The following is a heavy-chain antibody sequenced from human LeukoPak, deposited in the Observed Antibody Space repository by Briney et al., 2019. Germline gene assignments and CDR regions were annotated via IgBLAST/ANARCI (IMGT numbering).Heavy chain of an antibody. J-gene: IGHJ4*02. CDR3: ARQYTTSSSEFDS. D-gene: IGHD2/OR15-2a*01. CDR2: ISGSGLST. V-gene: IGHV3-48*03. CDR1: GFDFKTHD. Sequence: GGSLRLSCAASGFDFKTHDMNWVRQAPGKGLEWVAYISGSGLSTYHADSVKGRFTISRDNAENSLFFQMNSLRVEDTATYYCARQYTTSSSEFDSWGQGTLVIVSS.